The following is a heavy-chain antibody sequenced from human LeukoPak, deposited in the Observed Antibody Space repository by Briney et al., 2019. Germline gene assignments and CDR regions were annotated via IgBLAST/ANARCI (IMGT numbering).Heavy chain of an antibody. CDR1: GYTFTSYG. D-gene: IGHD4-11*01. Sequence: ASVKVSCKASGYTFTSYGISRVRQAPGQGLEWMGWISAYNGNTNYAQKFQGRVTMTEDTSTDTAYMELSSLRSEDTAVYYCATDSYSNYVGYFDYWGQGTLVTVSS. V-gene: IGHV1-18*01. CDR3: ATDSYSNYVGYFDY. CDR2: ISAYNGNT. J-gene: IGHJ4*02.